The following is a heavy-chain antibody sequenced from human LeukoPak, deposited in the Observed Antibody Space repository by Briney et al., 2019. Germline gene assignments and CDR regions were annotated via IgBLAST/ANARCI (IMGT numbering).Heavy chain of an antibody. D-gene: IGHD2-2*03. CDR1: GGSISSSTYY. Sequence: SETLSLTCTVSGGSISSSTYYWGWIRQPPGEGLEWIGNIYYSGNTYYNPSLQSRVTVSVDTSKNQFSLKVSSVTAADTAVYYCARDGYLAVDYWGQGTLVTVSS. J-gene: IGHJ4*02. V-gene: IGHV4-39*07. CDR2: IYYSGNT. CDR3: ARDGYLAVDY.